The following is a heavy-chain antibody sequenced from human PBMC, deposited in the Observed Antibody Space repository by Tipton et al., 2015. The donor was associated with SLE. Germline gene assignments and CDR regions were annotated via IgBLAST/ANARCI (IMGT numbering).Heavy chain of an antibody. J-gene: IGHJ4*02. V-gene: IGHV4-34*01. Sequence: TLSLTCAVYGGSFSGYYWSWIRQPPGKGLEWIGEINHSGSTNYNPSLKSRVTISVDTSKNQFSLKLNSVTAADTAVYCCARGSREVARPLGDWGQGTLVTVSS. CDR2: INHSGST. D-gene: IGHD6-6*01. CDR3: ARGSREVARPLGD. CDR1: GGSFSGYY.